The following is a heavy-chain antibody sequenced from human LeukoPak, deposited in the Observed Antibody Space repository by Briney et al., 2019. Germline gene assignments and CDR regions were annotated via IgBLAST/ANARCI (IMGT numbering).Heavy chain of an antibody. J-gene: IGHJ6*02. CDR2: IYSSGGT. D-gene: IGHD5-12*01. Sequence: SETLSLTCTVSGDSISSGGYCWNWFRQHPGKGLEWIVYIYSSGGTFYNPSLKSRVTISVDTSKNPFSLRLGSVTAADTALYYCASSEAPITPPPYGMGVWGQGTKVTVSS. V-gene: IGHV4-31*03. CDR1: GDSISSGGYC. CDR3: ASSEAPITPPPYGMGV.